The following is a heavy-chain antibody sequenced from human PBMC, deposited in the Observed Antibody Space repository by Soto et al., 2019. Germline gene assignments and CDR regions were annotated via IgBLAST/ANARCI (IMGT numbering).Heavy chain of an antibody. CDR1: GYIFTLFG. V-gene: IGHV1-18*01. CDR3: ARGGQYRYFDY. CDR2: TTAYNGDT. D-gene: IGHD3-16*02. J-gene: IGHJ4*02. Sequence: QVQLLQSGAEVRKPGASVKVSCKTSGYIFTLFGISWVRQAPGQGLEWMGWTTAYNGDTKYAQKFQGRVTLTTDTATSTAYMQLTGLRSDETAEYFCARGGQYRYFDYWGQGTLVTVSS.